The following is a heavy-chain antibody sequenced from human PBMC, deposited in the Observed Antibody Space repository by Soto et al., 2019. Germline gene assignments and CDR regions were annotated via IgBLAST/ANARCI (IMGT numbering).Heavy chain of an antibody. Sequence: SVKVSCKAYGGTFSSXTISWVRQAPGQGLEWMGRIIPILGIANYAQKFQGRVTITADKSTSTAYMELSSLRSEDTAVYYCASDNLAAAGFFDYWGQGTLVTVSS. V-gene: IGHV1-69*02. CDR1: GGTFSSXT. J-gene: IGHJ4*02. CDR2: IIPILGIA. D-gene: IGHD6-13*01. CDR3: ASDNLAAAGFFDY.